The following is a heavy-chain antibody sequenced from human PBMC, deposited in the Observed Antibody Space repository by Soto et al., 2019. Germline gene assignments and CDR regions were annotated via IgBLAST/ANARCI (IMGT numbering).Heavy chain of an antibody. CDR3: ARGGGLYSSAFIDY. CDR1: GFTLSNYA. Sequence: GGSLRLSCAASGFTLSNYAMTWVRQAPGKGLEWVSVIRGGGGSTYYADSVKGRFTISRDNSKNTLYLQMNSLRAEDTAVYYCARGGGLYSSAFIDYWGQGTLVTVSS. CDR2: IRGGGGST. V-gene: IGHV3-23*01. J-gene: IGHJ4*02. D-gene: IGHD6-19*01.